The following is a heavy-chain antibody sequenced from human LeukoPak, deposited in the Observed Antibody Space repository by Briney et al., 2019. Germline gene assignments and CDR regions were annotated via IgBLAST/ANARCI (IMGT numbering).Heavy chain of an antibody. Sequence: SETLSLTCTVSGDSLSSYFWSWIRQPAGKELEWIGRVFPTGTTYYNPSLASRVTMSVDTSKNQISLRLRSVIAADTAVYYCARASHDYGDYSHFDYWGQGTLVTVSS. CDR2: VFPTGTT. CDR3: ARASHDYGDYSHFDY. J-gene: IGHJ4*02. D-gene: IGHD4-17*01. CDR1: GDSLSSYF. V-gene: IGHV4-4*07.